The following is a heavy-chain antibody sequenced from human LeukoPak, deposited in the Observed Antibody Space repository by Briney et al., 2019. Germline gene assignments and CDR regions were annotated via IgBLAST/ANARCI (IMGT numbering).Heavy chain of an antibody. J-gene: IGHJ4*02. CDR1: GGSISSSNYY. V-gene: IGHV4-39*01. D-gene: IGHD5/OR15-5a*01. CDR2: ILYSGTT. Sequence: TSETLSLTCTVSGGSISSSNYYWGWIRQPPGKGLEWIGSILYSGTTYYNPSLESRITISVDTSKNQVSLKLNSVTAADTAVFYCARHLRLGARQEFDYWGQGTLVTVSS. CDR3: ARHLRLGARQEFDY.